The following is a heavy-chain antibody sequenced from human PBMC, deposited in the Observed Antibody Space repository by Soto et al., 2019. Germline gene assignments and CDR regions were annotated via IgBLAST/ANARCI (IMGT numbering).Heavy chain of an antibody. J-gene: IGHJ4*02. CDR2: ISVRSSYI. V-gene: IGHV3-21*01. Sequence: EVQLVESGGGLVKPGGSLRVSCAASGFTFSSYSMNWVRQARGKGLEWVSSISVRSSYIYYADSVKGRFTISRDNAKNSLYLQMNSLRADDTAVYYCATTGGWGQGTLVTVSS. CDR1: GFTFSSYS. CDR3: ATTGG.